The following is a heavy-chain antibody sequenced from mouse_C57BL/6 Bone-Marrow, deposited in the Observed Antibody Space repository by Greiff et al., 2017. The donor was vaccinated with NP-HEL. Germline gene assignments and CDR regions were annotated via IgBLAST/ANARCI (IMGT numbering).Heavy chain of an antibody. CDR1: GYTFTSYW. CDR3: TSPLYDYGSSPYWYFDV. D-gene: IGHD1-1*01. V-gene: IGHV1-5*01. Sequence: EVQLQQSGTVLARPGASVKMSCKTSGYTFTSYWMHWVKQKPGQGLEWIGAIYPGNSDTSYNQKFKGKAKLTAATSASTAYMELSSRTNEDSAVYYYTSPLYDYGSSPYWYFDVWGTGTTVTVAS. J-gene: IGHJ1*03. CDR2: IYPGNSDT.